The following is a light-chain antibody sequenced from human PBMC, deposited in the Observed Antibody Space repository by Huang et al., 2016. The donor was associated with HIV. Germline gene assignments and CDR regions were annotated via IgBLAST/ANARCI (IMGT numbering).Light chain of an antibody. CDR3: QQYNNWPPFT. J-gene: IGKJ3*01. Sequence: EIVMTQSPATLSVSPGERATLSCRASQSVSSNLAWYQQKPGQAPRLLIYGASTRAPGIPARFSGSGSWTVFTLTISSLQSEDFAVYYCQQYNNWPPFTFGPGTKVDIK. CDR1: QSVSSN. CDR2: GAS. V-gene: IGKV3-15*01.